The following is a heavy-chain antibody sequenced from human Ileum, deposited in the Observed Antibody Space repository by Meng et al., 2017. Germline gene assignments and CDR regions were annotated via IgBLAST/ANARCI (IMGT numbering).Heavy chain of an antibody. Sequence: ESLKISCAACGFTFTSHSMAWVRPTPVKGLEWISVITNTGEWTDYAESVMGRFIISRDNAKKSLYLQMNSLRAEDTALYYCARGSRTGSRLIAQWGRGTLVTVSS. D-gene: IGHD2-8*02. CDR2: ITNTGEWT. V-gene: IGHV3-21*01. J-gene: IGHJ4*02. CDR1: GFTFTSHS. CDR3: ARGSRTGSRLIAQ.